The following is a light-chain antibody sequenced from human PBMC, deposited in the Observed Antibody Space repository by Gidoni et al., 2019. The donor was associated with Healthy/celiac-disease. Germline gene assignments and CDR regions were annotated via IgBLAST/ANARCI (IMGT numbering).Light chain of an antibody. CDR3: QQYYSQRA. CDR2: KAS. J-gene: IGKJ1*01. CDR1: QFISTW. Sequence: DIQMTQSPSTLSASVGDRVTITCRASQFISTWLAWYQVKPGKAPKLLIFKASSLESRVPSRFSGSGSGTEFSLTISSLQSDDFATYYCQQYYSQRAFGQGTEVEIK. V-gene: IGKV1-5*03.